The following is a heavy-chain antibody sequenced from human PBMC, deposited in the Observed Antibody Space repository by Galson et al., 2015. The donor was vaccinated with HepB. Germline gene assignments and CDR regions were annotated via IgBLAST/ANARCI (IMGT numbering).Heavy chain of an antibody. Sequence: ETLSLTCAVSGDSISTNNWWTWVRQSPGKGLEWIGEIYHRGATNYKPSLKSRVTISVDTSNNQFSLNLSSVTAADTAVYYCASHKYDFWSGYYAPTSYYYGMDVWGQGTTVTVSS. D-gene: IGHD3-3*01. J-gene: IGHJ6*02. CDR1: GDSISTNNW. V-gene: IGHV4-4*02. CDR2: IYHRGAT. CDR3: ASHKYDFWSGYYAPTSYYYGMDV.